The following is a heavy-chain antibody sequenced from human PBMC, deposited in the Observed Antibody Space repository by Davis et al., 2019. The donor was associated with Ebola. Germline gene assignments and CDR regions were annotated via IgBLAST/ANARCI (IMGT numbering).Heavy chain of an antibody. CDR1: GFSFSAYY. Sequence: PGGSLRLSCAASGFSFSAYYMDWVRQAPGQGLEWVGRMRTKAKGYTTEYAASVEGRFTISRGDGKSSLFLQMNSLTTEDTAVYYCARGPLRGDAYDVWGQGTMVTVSS. V-gene: IGHV3-72*01. D-gene: IGHD3-10*01. CDR3: ARGPLRGDAYDV. J-gene: IGHJ3*01. CDR2: MRTKAKGYTT.